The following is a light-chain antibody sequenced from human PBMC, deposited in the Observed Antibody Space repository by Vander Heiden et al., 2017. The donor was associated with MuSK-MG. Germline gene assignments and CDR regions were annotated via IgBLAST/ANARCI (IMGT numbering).Light chain of an antibody. CDR1: QSGGSNF. CDR3: QQYRLFPWT. CDR2: AAS. V-gene: IGKV3-20*01. J-gene: IGKJ1*01. Sequence: IVLTQSPGTLSLSPGERATLSCRASQSGGSNFLAWYQQRPGQPPRVVIFAASIRATGIPERFSGSGSGTDFTLTISRLEPEDFALYYCQQYRLFPWTFGQGTKVEIK.